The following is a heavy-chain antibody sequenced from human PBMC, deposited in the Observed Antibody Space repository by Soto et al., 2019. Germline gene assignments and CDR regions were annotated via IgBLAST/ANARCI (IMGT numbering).Heavy chain of an antibody. V-gene: IGHV4-39*01. J-gene: IGHJ4*02. D-gene: IGHD4-4*01. CDR1: GGPISSRSNY. Sequence: SETLSLTCTVSGGPISSRSNYWGWILQPPGKGLEWIGNIYYSGSTYYHPSLKSRVTISADTSKNQLSLKVTSVTAADTAVYYCARLRPGNPYFDYWGPGTLVTVSS. CDR2: IYYSGST. CDR3: ARLRPGNPYFDY.